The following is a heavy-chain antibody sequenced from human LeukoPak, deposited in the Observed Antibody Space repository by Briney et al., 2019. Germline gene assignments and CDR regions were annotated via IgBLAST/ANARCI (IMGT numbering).Heavy chain of an antibody. Sequence: GESLQISCKGSGYSFTSYWIGWVRQMPGKGLEWMGIIYPGDSDTRYSPSFQGQVTISADKSISTAYLQWSSLRASDTAMYYCARLDDIVVAVAATGVDYWGQGTLVTVSS. CDR1: GYSFTSYW. CDR2: IYPGDSDT. J-gene: IGHJ4*02. V-gene: IGHV5-51*01. D-gene: IGHD2-15*01. CDR3: ARLDDIVVAVAATGVDY.